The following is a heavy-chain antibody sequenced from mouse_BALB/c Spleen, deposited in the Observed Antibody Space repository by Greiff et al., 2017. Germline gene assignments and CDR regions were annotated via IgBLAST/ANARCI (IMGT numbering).Heavy chain of an antibody. CDR3: ARGELTGLDY. Sequence: VQRVESGAELVRPGVSVKISCKGSGYTFTDYAMHWVKQSHAKSLEWIGVISTYYGDASYNQKFKGKATMTVDKSSSTAYMELARLTSEDSAIYYCARGELTGLDYWGQGTTLTVSS. J-gene: IGHJ2*01. V-gene: IGHV1S137*01. CDR2: ISTYYGDA. D-gene: IGHD4-1*01. CDR1: GYTFTDYA.